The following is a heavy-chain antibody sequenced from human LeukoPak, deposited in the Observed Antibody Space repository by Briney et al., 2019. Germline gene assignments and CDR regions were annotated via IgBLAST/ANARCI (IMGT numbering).Heavy chain of an antibody. CDR2: IDSDGSST. CDR1: GFTFSSYW. CDR3: AREGLAFDY. J-gene: IGHJ4*02. V-gene: IGHV3-74*01. Sequence: GGSLRLACAASGFTFSSYWMHWVRQAPGKGLVWVSRIDSDGSSTTYADSVKGRFTISRDNAKNTLYLQMNSLRAEDTAVYYCAREGLAFDYWGQGTLVTVSS.